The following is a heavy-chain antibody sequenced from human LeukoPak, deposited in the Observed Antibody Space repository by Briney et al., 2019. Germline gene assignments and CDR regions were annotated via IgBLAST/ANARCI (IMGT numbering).Heavy chain of an antibody. D-gene: IGHD3-10*01. V-gene: IGHV4-59*12. Sequence: SETLSLTCTVSGGSISSYYWSWIRQPPGKGLEWIGYIYYSGSTNYNPSLKSRVTISVDTSKNQFSLKLSSVTAADTAVYYCARLGYYYGSGSYFFDYWGQGTLVTVSS. CDR2: IYYSGST. J-gene: IGHJ4*02. CDR1: GGSISSYY. CDR3: ARLGYYYGSGSYFFDY.